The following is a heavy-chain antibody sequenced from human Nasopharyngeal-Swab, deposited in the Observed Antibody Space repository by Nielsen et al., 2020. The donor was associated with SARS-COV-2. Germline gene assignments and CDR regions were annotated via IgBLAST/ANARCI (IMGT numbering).Heavy chain of an antibody. J-gene: IGHJ5*02. Sequence: WIRQPPGKGLEWIGYIYYSGSTYYNPSLKSRVTISVDTSKNQFSLKLSSVTAADTAAYYCARGGGYSYGTWVWFDPWGQGTLVTVSS. CDR3: ARGGGYSYGTWVWFDP. CDR2: IYYSGST. V-gene: IGHV4-31*02. D-gene: IGHD5-18*01.